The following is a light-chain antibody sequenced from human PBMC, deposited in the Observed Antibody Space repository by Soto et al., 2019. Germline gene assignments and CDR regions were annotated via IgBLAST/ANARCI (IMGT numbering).Light chain of an antibody. J-gene: IGKJ2*01. CDR3: QQYGSLPYT. Sequence: EVVLTQSPGTLSLSPGERATLSCRASQSVSRSTLVWYQQKPGQAPRLLIYGVSSRATGFPDRFSGSGSGTDFTFTISRLEPEDFAVYFCQQYGSLPYTFGQGTKLEI. CDR2: GVS. CDR1: QSVSRST. V-gene: IGKV3-20*01.